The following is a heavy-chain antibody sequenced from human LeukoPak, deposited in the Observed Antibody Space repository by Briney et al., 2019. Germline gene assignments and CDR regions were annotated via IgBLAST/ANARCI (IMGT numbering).Heavy chain of an antibody. Sequence: RGSLRLSCAASKFTFSSFAIHWVRQAPGKGLEWVALISFDGGNTLYADSVKGRFTISRDNSKNTLYLQMNSLRAEDTAVYYCARGLVTLDYWGQGTLVTVSS. J-gene: IGHJ4*02. D-gene: IGHD1-26*01. CDR3: ARGLVTLDY. CDR2: ISFDGGNT. V-gene: IGHV3-30*14. CDR1: KFTFSSFA.